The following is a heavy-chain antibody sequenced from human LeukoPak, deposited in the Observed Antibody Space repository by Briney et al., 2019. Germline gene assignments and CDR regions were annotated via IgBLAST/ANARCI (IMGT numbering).Heavy chain of an antibody. CDR1: GGSFSGYY. Sequence: PSETLSLTCAVYGGSFSGYYWSWIRQPPGKGLEWIGEINHSGSTNYNPSLKSRVTISVDTSKNQFSLKLSSVTAADTAVYYCARMAPADYWGQGTLVTVSS. CDR2: INHSGST. V-gene: IGHV4-34*01. D-gene: IGHD2-2*01. CDR3: ARMAPADY. J-gene: IGHJ4*02.